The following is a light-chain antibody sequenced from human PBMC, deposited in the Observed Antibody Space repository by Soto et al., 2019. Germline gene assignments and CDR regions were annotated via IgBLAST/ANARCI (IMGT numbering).Light chain of an antibody. CDR2: AAS. CDR3: QQSYSSPIT. V-gene: IGKV1-39*01. CDR1: QTIGIY. J-gene: IGKJ5*01. Sequence: DIQMTQSPSSLSASVGDRVTITCRASQTIGIYLNWYQQKPGKAPKFLMYAASNLQRGVPSRFSGTGSGTDFTLTITSLQPEDFAIYYCQQSYSSPITFGQGTRLEIK.